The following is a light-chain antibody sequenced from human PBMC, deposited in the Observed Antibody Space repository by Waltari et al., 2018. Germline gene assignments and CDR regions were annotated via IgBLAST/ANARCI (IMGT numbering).Light chain of an antibody. CDR3: QQYNSYSWT. V-gene: IGKV1-5*01. CDR2: DAS. Sequence: DIQMTQSPSTLSASVGDRVTIPCRASQSISSLLAWYQQKPGKVPKLLIDDASSLESGVPSRFSGSGSGTEFTLTISSLQPDDFATYYCQQYNSYSWTFGQGTKVEIK. CDR1: QSISSL. J-gene: IGKJ1*01.